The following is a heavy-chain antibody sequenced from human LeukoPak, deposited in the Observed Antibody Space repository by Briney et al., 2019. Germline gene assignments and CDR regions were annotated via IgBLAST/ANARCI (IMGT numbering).Heavy chain of an antibody. V-gene: IGHV3-30*02. Sequence: GGSLRLSCVASGFTFSSYGMHWVRQAPGKGLEWVAFIQYDGSNKYYADSVKGRFTISRDNSKNTLYLQMNSLRAEDTAVYYCAKDPQTFYYGSGSYCSYWGQGTLVTVSS. D-gene: IGHD3-10*01. CDR1: GFTFSSYG. J-gene: IGHJ4*02. CDR2: IQYDGSNK. CDR3: AKDPQTFYYGSGSYCSY.